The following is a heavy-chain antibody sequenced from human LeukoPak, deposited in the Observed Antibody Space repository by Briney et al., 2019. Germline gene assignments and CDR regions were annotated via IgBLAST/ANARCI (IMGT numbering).Heavy chain of an antibody. Sequence: SQTLSLTCTVSGDSISSGDYYWSWIRQPPGKGLEWIGYIYSSGSTDYNPSLKSRVTISVDTSKNQFSLKLSSVTAADTAVYYCARGGSYYYGMDVWGQGTTVTVSS. CDR2: IYSSGST. J-gene: IGHJ6*02. V-gene: IGHV4-61*08. CDR3: ARGGSYYYGMDV. CDR1: GDSISSGDYY.